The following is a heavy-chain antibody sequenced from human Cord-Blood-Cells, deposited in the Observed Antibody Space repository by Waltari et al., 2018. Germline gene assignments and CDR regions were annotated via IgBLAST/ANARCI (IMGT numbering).Heavy chain of an antibody. J-gene: IGHJ4*02. D-gene: IGHD6-13*01. Sequence: QVQLVPAGAEVKKPGDSVKVSCKAAGYTCTRYDLNWVRQATGQGLEWMGWMNPNSGNTGYAQKFQGRVTMTRNTSISTAHMELSSLRSEDTAVYYCARGEYSSSWYDYWGQGTLVTVSS. CDR1: GYTCTRYD. CDR2: MNPNSGNT. CDR3: ARGEYSSSWYDY. V-gene: IGHV1-8*01.